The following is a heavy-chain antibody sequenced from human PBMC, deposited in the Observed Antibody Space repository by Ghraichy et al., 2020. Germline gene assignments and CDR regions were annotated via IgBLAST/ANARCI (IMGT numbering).Heavy chain of an antibody. J-gene: IGHJ3*02. CDR2: IYYSGST. CDR3: ARGDDYGDYVPAFDI. Sequence: SETLSLTCTVSGGSISSGDYYWSWIRQPPGKGLEWIGYIYYSGSTYSNPSLKSRVTISVDTSKNQFSLKLSSVTAADTAVYYCARGDDYGDYVPAFDIWGQGTMVTVSS. CDR1: GGSISSGDYY. V-gene: IGHV4-30-4*01. D-gene: IGHD4-17*01.